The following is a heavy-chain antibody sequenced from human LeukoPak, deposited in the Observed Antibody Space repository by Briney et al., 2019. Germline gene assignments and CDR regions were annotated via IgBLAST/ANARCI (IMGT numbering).Heavy chain of an antibody. CDR2: ISTYNANT. J-gene: IGHJ3*02. Sequence: ASVKVSCKASGYIFTSYGISWVRQAPGQGLEWMGWISTYNANTNYAQKLQGRVTMTTDESTSTAYMELSSLRSEGTAVYYCARVRDIVVVPAAMGAFDIWGQGTMVTVSS. CDR1: GYIFTSYG. V-gene: IGHV1-18*01. D-gene: IGHD2-2*01. CDR3: ARVRDIVVVPAAMGAFDI.